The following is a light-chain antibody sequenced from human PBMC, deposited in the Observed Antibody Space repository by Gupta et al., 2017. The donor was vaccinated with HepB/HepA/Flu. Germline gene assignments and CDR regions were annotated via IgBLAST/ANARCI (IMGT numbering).Light chain of an antibody. V-gene: IGLV3-19*01. CDR3: NSRDSSGNHLL. Sequence: SSELTQDPAVSVALGQTVRITCQGDSLRSYYASWYQQKPAQAPVLVIYGKNNRPSGIPDRFSGSSSGNTASFTTTGAQAEDEADYYCNSRDSSGNHLLFGGGTKLTVL. CDR2: GKN. J-gene: IGLJ3*02. CDR1: SLRSYY.